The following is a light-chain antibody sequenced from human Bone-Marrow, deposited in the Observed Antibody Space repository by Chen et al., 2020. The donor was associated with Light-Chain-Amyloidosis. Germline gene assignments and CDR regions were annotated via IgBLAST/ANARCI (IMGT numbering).Light chain of an antibody. CDR2: EDD. Sequence: NFMLTQPHSVSESPGKTVIISCTRSSGSIATNYVQWYQQRPGSSPTTVIYEDDQRPSGVPDQFSGSIDRVSNSASLTVSGLKAEEEAGYYCQSYQGSSQVVFGGGTKLTVL. CDR3: QSYQGSSQVV. CDR1: SGSIATNY. V-gene: IGLV6-57*01. J-gene: IGLJ3*02.